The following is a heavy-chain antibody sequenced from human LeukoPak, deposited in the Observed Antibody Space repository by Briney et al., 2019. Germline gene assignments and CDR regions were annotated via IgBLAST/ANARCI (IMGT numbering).Heavy chain of an antibody. V-gene: IGHV1-2*02. D-gene: IGHD5-18*01. CDR2: LNPNSGGT. Sequence: ASVKVCCKASGYTVTGHYLHWVRQAPGQGLEWMGWLNPNSGGTNYAQKFQGRVTMTRDTSINTAYMELNSLTSDDTAMYYCAKDAYSGFSSSYNMDSWGQGTLVTVSS. CDR1: GYTVTGHY. J-gene: IGHJ4*02. CDR3: AKDAYSGFSSSYNMDS.